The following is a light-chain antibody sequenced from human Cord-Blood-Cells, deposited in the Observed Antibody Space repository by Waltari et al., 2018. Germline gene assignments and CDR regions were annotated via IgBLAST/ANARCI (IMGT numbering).Light chain of an antibody. CDR2: EAS. J-gene: IGKJ2*01. CDR3: QQRSNWSMYT. CDR1: QSVSSY. Sequence: EIVLTQSPATLSLSPGERATLSCRASQSVSSYLAWYQQKPGQAPRLLIYEASNRATGIPARFSGSGSETDFTLTISSLEPEDFAVYYCQQRSNWSMYTFGQGTKLEIK. V-gene: IGKV3-11*01.